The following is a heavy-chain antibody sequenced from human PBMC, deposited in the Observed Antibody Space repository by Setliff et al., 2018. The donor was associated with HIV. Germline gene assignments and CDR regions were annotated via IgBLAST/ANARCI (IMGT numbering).Heavy chain of an antibody. D-gene: IGHD4-4*01. CDR1: GKSLSNYW. Sequence: PGESLKIPCKGSGKSLSNYWINWVRQMPGKGLEWMGRIDPSDSYINYGPSFQGQVTISADKSISTAYLQWSSLKASDTAMYYCARLKSPTPYYYYGMDVWGQGTTVTVSS. J-gene: IGHJ6*02. CDR3: ARLKSPTPYYYYGMDV. CDR2: IDPSDSYI. V-gene: IGHV5-10-1*04.